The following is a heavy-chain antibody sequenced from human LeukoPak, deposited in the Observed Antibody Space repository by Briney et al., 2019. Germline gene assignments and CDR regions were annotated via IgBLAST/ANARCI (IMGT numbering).Heavy chain of an antibody. CDR1: GYTFTGYY. CDR2: ITPNSGGT. Sequence: ASVKVSCKASGYTFTGYYIHWVRQAPGQRLEWIGWITPNSGGTNYAQKFQGRVTMTRDTSISTVYMELSRLRSDDTAVYYCARDRTDYYDSNAYYPNWFDPWGQGTLVTVSS. CDR3: ARDRTDYYDSNAYYPNWFDP. D-gene: IGHD3-22*01. J-gene: IGHJ5*02. V-gene: IGHV1-2*02.